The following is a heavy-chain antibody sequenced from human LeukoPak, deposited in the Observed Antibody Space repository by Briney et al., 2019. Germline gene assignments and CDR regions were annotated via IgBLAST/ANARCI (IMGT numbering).Heavy chain of an antibody. Sequence: PGGSLRLSCAASGFTFSSYAMSWVRQAPGKGLEWVSALSGSGGSTYYADSVEGRFTISRDNSKNTLYLQMNSLRAEDTAVYYCAKGSSGTAMVAYYFDYWGQGTLVTVSS. V-gene: IGHV3-23*01. D-gene: IGHD5-18*01. CDR2: LSGSGGST. CDR3: AKGSSGTAMVAYYFDY. CDR1: GFTFSSYA. J-gene: IGHJ4*02.